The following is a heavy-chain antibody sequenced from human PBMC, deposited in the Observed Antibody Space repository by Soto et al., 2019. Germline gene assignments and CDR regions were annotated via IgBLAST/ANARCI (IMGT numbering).Heavy chain of an antibody. CDR3: ARELGEAVAGIRDFDY. CDR1: GYTFTGYY. CDR2: INPNSGGT. J-gene: IGHJ4*02. D-gene: IGHD6-19*01. Sequence: GASVKVSCKASGYTFTGYYMHWVRQAPGQGLERMGWINPNSGGTNYAQTFQGRVTMTRDTSISTAYMELSRLRSDDTAVYYCARELGEAVAGIRDFDYWGQGTLVTVSS. V-gene: IGHV1-2*02.